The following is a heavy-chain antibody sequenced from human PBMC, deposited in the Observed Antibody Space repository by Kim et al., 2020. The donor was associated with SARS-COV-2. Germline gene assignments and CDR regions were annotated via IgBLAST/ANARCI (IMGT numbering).Heavy chain of an antibody. J-gene: IGHJ4*02. V-gene: IGHV4-39*01. D-gene: IGHD6-19*01. Sequence: RVTISVDTSKNQFSLKLSSVTAADTAVYYCARRGYSSGWYVSGDRGVFDYWGQGTLVTVSS. CDR3: ARRGYSSGWYVSGDRGVFDY.